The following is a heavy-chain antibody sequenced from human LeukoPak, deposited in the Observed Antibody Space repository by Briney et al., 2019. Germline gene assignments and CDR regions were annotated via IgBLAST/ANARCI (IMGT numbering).Heavy chain of an antibody. V-gene: IGHV3-9*01. Sequence: GRSLRLSCAASGFTFDDYAMHWVRQAPGKGLEWVSGISWNSGSIGYADSVKGRFTISRDNAKNSLYLQMNSLRAEDTAVYYCAKDRASSGYYYAGWDAFDIWGQGTMVTVSS. J-gene: IGHJ3*02. CDR3: AKDRASSGYYYAGWDAFDI. CDR1: GFTFDDYA. D-gene: IGHD3-22*01. CDR2: ISWNSGSI.